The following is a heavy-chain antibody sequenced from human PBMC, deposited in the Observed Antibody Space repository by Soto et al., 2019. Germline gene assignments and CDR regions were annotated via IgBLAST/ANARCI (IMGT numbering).Heavy chain of an antibody. Sequence: LRLSCAASGFTFSDYYMSWIREAPGKGLEWVSYISSSGSTIYYADSVKGRFTISRDNAKNSLYLQMNSLRAEDTAVYYCARGYEQPLVIVLHYYYGMDVWGQGTTVTVSS. J-gene: IGHJ6*02. CDR3: ARGYEQPLVIVLHYYYGMDV. CDR1: GFTFSDYY. CDR2: ISSSGSTI. V-gene: IGHV3-11*01. D-gene: IGHD6-13*01.